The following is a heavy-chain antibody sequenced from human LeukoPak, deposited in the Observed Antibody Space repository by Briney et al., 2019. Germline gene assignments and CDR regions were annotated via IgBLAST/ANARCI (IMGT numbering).Heavy chain of an antibody. CDR1: GYTFTGYY. CDR3: ARDQGNTAMVTFLYYYGMDV. CDR2: INPNSGGT. D-gene: IGHD5-18*01. V-gene: IGHV1-2*04. J-gene: IGHJ6*02. Sequence: EASVTVSCTASGYTFTGYYMHWVRQAPGQGLEWMGWINPNSGGTSYAQKFQGWVTMTRDTSISTAYMELSRLRSDDTAVYYCARDQGNTAMVTFLYYYGMDVWGQGTTVTVSS.